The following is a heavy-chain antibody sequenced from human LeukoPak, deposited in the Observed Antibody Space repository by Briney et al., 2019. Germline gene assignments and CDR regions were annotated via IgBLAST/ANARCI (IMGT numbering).Heavy chain of an antibody. CDR2: IGGNNDDV. CDR1: GFTFSTHT. D-gene: IGHD2-8*02. Sequence: GGSLRLSCAGSGFTFSTHTMNWVRQSPGRGLEWVSSIGGNNDDVYYADSVRGRFTISRDNAKNSMYLQMNSPRIEDTAVYYCVRIPNTAGFPNWFDPWGQGTLVTVSS. CDR3: VRIPNTAGFPNWFDP. J-gene: IGHJ5*02. V-gene: IGHV3-21*06.